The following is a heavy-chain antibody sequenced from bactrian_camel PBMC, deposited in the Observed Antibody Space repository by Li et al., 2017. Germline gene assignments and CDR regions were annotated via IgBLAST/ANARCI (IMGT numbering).Heavy chain of an antibody. CDR3: AAEARGSRPFGLAWTDPEEYST. D-gene: IGHD1*01. CDR2: VDNAGSS. V-gene: IGHV3S55*01. CDR1: GYTNC. Sequence: LVESGGGSVSAGESLTLSCTASGYTNCMAWFRQTPGKEREAVATVDNAGSSDYTDSVSGRFTISKDNAKNTLYLQMDNLKPEDTATYYCAAEARGSRPFGLAWTDPEEYSTWGRGTQVTVS. J-gene: IGHJ4*01.